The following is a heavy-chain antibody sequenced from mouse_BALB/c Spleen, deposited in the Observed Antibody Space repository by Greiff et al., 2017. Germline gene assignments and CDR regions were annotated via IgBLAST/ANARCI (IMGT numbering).Heavy chain of an antibody. Sequence: EVKVEESGGGLVKPGGSLKLSCAASGFTFSSYAMSWVRQTPEKRLEWVASISSGGSTYYPDSVKGRFTISRDNARNILYLQMSSLRSEDTAMYYCARGPVVGRYFDVWGAGTTVTVSS. J-gene: IGHJ1*01. V-gene: IGHV5-6-5*01. D-gene: IGHD1-1*01. CDR1: GFTFSSYA. CDR2: ISSGGST. CDR3: ARGPVVGRYFDV.